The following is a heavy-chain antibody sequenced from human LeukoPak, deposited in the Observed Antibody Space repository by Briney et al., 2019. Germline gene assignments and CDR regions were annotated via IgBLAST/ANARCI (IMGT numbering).Heavy chain of an antibody. CDR2: IYYSGST. CDR3: ARSIVVVPAAIDY. Sequence: SQTLSLTCTVSGGSISSGDYYWSWIRQPPGKGLERIGYIYYSGSTYYNPSLKSRVTISVDTSKNQFSLKLSSVTAADTAVYYCARSIVVVPAAIDYWGQGTLVTVSS. J-gene: IGHJ4*02. CDR1: GGSISSGDYY. D-gene: IGHD2-2*01. V-gene: IGHV4-30-4*01.